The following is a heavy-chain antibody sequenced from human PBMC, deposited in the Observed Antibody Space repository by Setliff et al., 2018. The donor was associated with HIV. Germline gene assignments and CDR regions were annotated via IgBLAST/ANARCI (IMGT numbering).Heavy chain of an antibody. Sequence: SETLSLTCSVSGGSVSSVNYYWSWVRQPPGKGLEWIGYIHYTGSTTYNPSLKSRVTISVDTSKNQFSLSLTSVTAADTAVYYCARLGYSGSLVGAFDIWGQGTMVTVSS. J-gene: IGHJ3*02. CDR2: IHYTGST. D-gene: IGHD1-26*01. CDR1: GGSVSSVNYY. CDR3: ARLGYSGSLVGAFDI. V-gene: IGHV4-61*01.